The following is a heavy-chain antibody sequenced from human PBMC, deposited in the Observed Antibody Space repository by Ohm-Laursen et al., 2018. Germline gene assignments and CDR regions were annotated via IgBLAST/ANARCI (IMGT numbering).Heavy chain of an antibody. Sequence: ASVKVSCKASGGTFSSYAISWVRQAPGQGLEWMGGIIPIFGTANYAQKFQGRVTITADKSTGTAYMELRSLRSDDTAVYYCARNVASGFDYWGQGTLVTVSS. CDR3: ARNVASGFDY. CDR1: GGTFSSYA. V-gene: IGHV1-69*06. D-gene: IGHD5-12*01. J-gene: IGHJ4*02. CDR2: IIPIFGTA.